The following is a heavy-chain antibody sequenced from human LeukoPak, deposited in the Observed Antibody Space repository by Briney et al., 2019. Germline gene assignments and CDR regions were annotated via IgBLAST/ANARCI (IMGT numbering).Heavy chain of an antibody. D-gene: IGHD3-22*01. CDR2: ISDSGGRT. CDR3: AKRGVVIRVILVGFHKEAYYFDS. V-gene: IGHV3-23*01. Sequence: GGSLRLSCAVSGITLSNYGMSWVRQAPGKGLEWVAGISDSGGRTNYADSVKGRFTISRDNPKNTLYLQMNSLRAEDTAVYFCAKRGVVIRVILVGFHKEAYYFDSWGQGTLVTVSS. J-gene: IGHJ4*02. CDR1: GITLSNYG.